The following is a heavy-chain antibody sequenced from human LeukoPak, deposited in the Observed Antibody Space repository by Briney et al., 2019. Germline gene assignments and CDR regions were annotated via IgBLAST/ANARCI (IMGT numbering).Heavy chain of an antibody. CDR3: ARDVYSSSSIEKTFDP. J-gene: IGHJ5*02. V-gene: IGHV4-34*01. D-gene: IGHD6-13*01. CDR1: GGSFSGYY. Sequence: PSETLSLTCAVYGGSFSGYYWSWIRQPPGKGLEWIGEINHSGSTNYNPSLKSRVTISVDTSKNQFSLKLSSVTAADTAVYYCARDVYSSSSIEKTFDPWGQGTLVTVSS. CDR2: INHSGST.